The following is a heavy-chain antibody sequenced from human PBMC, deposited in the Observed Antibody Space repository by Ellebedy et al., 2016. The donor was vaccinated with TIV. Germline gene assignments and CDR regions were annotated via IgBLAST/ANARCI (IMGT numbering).Heavy chain of an antibody. J-gene: IGHJ6*03. Sequence: GESLKISXAASGFTVSSNYMSWVRQAPGKGLEWVSVIYSGGSTYYADSVKGRFTISRDNSKNTLYLQMNSLRAEDTAVYYCARLSGQSGWGGYYYYYYMDVWGKGTTVTVSS. V-gene: IGHV3-53*01. CDR1: GFTVSSNY. CDR2: IYSGGST. CDR3: ARLSGQSGWGGYYYYYYMDV. D-gene: IGHD3-3*01.